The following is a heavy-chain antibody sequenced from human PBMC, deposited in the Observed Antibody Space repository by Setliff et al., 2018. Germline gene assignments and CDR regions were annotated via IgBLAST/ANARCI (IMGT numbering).Heavy chain of an antibody. Sequence: PSETLSLTCTVSDDSISSRHYYWSWIRQPAGKGLEWLGQIYTSWSTNYNPSLKGRATLSIDASKRQFSLKLRSVTAADTATYYCVRAPVYCSGDCYPRWFDPWGQGTLVTVSS. J-gene: IGHJ5*02. CDR2: IYTSWST. CDR1: DDSISSRHYY. CDR3: VRAPVYCSGDCYPRWFDP. V-gene: IGHV4-61*09. D-gene: IGHD2-21*02.